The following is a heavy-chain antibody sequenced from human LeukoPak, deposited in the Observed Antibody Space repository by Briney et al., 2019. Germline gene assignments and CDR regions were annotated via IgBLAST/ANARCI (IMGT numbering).Heavy chain of an antibody. D-gene: IGHD3-22*01. CDR2: IFSSGST. Sequence: PSETLSLTCTVSGGSISTYYWSWIRQPAGKGLEWIGRIFSSGSTNYNPSLKSRVPMSVDTSKNQFSLKLTSVAAADTAVYYCAREGHSSDYYGENFASWGQGALVTVSS. J-gene: IGHJ4*02. V-gene: IGHV4-4*07. CDR3: AREGHSSDYYGENFAS. CDR1: GGSISTYY.